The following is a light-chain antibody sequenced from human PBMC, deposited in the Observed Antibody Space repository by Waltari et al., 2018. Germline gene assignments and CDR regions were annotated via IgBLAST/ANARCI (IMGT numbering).Light chain of an antibody. CDR1: PSVGRT. V-gene: IGKV3-20*01. J-gene: IGKJ1*01. Sequence: EIVFTQSPASLSFSPGDRATLSCRASPSVGRTLAWYQQRPGQAPRLLIYDASSRATGIADRCSGRGCGTDVSLTISRLGPEDFAVYYCQKYGTRPGTFGQGTKVEVK. CDR3: QKYGTRPGT. CDR2: DAS.